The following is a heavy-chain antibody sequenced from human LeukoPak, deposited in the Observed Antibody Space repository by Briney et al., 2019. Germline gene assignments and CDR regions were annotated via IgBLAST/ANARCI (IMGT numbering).Heavy chain of an antibody. CDR3: ARLVRQYFDY. D-gene: IGHD6-6*01. J-gene: IGHJ4*02. V-gene: IGHV4-38-2*02. Sequence: SETLSLTCTVSGYSISSGYYWGWIRQPPGKGLEWIGSIYHSGSTYYNPSLKSRVTISVDTSKNQFSLKLSSVTAADTAVYYCARLVRQYFDYRGQGTLVTVSS. CDR2: IYHSGST. CDR1: GYSISSGYY.